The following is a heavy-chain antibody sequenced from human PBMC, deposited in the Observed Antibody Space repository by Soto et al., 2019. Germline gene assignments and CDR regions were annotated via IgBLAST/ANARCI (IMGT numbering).Heavy chain of an antibody. J-gene: IGHJ5*02. CDR3: ARDMEIVVVPAAIWWCDP. Sequence: ASVKVSCKASGYTFTSYGISWVRQAPGQGLEWMGWISAYNGNTNYAQKLQGRVTMTTDTSTSTAYMELRSLRSDDTAVYYCARDMEIVVVPAAIWWCDPWGQGTLVTVSS. CDR1: GYTFTSYG. CDR2: ISAYNGNT. D-gene: IGHD2-2*03. V-gene: IGHV1-18*01.